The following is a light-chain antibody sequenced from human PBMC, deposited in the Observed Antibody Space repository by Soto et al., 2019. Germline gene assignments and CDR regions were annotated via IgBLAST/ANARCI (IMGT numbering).Light chain of an antibody. V-gene: IGLV2-14*01. CDR1: SSDVGGYNY. CDR3: SSYTSTSTHVI. CDR2: DVS. Sequence: QSALTQPASVSGSPGQSITISCTGTSSDVGGYNYVSWYQQHPGKAPKFMIYDVSNRPSGVSSRFSGSKSGTTASLTISGLQAEDDADYYCSSYTSTSTHVIFGEGTKLTVL. J-gene: IGLJ2*01.